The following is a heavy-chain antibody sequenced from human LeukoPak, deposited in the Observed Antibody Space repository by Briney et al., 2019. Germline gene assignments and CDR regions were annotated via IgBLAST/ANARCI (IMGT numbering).Heavy chain of an antibody. Sequence: SETLSLTCTISGGSVSDYYWSWLRQSPGKGLEWIGYIYHTGSTSYSPSLKSRVTISADTSQNQFSLKLSSVTAADTAVYYCASRKLGNDYWGQGTLVTVSS. CDR2: IYHTGST. J-gene: IGHJ4*02. CDR3: ASRKLGNDY. V-gene: IGHV4-59*02. CDR1: GGSVSDYY. D-gene: IGHD7-27*01.